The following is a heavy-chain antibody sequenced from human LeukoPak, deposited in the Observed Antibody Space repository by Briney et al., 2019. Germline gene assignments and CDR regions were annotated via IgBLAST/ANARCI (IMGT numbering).Heavy chain of an antibody. Sequence: GGSLRLSCAASGFTFSSYWMSWVRQAPGKGLEWVANIKQDGSEKYYVDSVKGRFTISRDNAKNSLYLQMNSLRADDTAVYYCARVRVVATILIDYWGQGTLVTVSS. J-gene: IGHJ4*02. CDR3: ARVRVVATILIDY. D-gene: IGHD5-12*01. CDR2: IKQDGSEK. CDR1: GFTFSSYW. V-gene: IGHV3-7*01.